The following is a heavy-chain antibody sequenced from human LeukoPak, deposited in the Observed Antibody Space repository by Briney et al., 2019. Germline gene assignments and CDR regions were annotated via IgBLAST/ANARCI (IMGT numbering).Heavy chain of an antibody. CDR3: ARVTYEYDRHFEYVFDS. D-gene: IGHD3-22*01. V-gene: IGHV4-59*01. CDR1: GGSIRTNY. J-gene: IGHJ3*01. CDR2: AHSSGRT. Sequence: SETLSLTCTVPGGSIRTNYWSWIRQPPGKGLEWIGYAHSSGRTRSNPSLRSRGTISADMSNKHLYLKLTSVTAADTAVYYCARVTYEYDRHFEYVFDSWGQGTMVTVSS.